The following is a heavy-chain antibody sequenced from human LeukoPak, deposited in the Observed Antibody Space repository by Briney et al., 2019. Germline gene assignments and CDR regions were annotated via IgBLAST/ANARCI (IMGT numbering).Heavy chain of an antibody. CDR3: AKDTLRGYSSSSS. V-gene: IGHV3-23*01. D-gene: IGHD6-6*01. CDR2: TSASGGTT. Sequence: GGSLRLSCAASGFTFSNSAMTWVRQAPGKGLEWVSTTSASGGTTSYADSVKGRFTNSRDTSKNTLYLQMNSLRAEDTAVYYCAKDTLRGYSSSSSWGQGTLVTVSS. J-gene: IGHJ5*02. CDR1: GFTFSNSA.